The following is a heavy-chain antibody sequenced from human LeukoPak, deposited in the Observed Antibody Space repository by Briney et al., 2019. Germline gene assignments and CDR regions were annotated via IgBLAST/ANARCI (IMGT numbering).Heavy chain of an antibody. Sequence: GASVKVSCKASGYTFTDFYIHWVRQAPGQGLEWMGRINPNSGGTNYAQKFQGRVTMTRDTSISTAYMELSRLRSDDTAVYYCARDSSGYHFDYWGQGTLVTVSS. CDR1: GYTFTDFY. CDR2: INPNSGGT. V-gene: IGHV1-2*06. D-gene: IGHD3-22*01. CDR3: ARDSSGYHFDY. J-gene: IGHJ4*02.